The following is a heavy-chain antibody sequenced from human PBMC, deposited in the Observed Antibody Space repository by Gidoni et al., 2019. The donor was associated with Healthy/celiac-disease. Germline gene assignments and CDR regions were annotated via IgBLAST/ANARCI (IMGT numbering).Heavy chain of an antibody. CDR2: IWYDGSNK. CDR1: GFTFSSYG. CDR3: ARDRDIVVVTGAFDI. V-gene: IGHV3-33*01. D-gene: IGHD2-21*02. Sequence: QVQLVESGGGVVQPGRSLRLSCAASGFTFSSYGMHWVRQAPGKGLEWVAVIWYDGSNKYYADSVKGRFTISRDNSKNTLYLQMNSLRAEDTAVYYCARDRDIVVVTGAFDIWGQGTMVTVSS. J-gene: IGHJ3*02.